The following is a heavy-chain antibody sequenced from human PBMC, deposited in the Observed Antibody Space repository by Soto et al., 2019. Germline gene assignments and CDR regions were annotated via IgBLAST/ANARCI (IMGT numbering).Heavy chain of an antibody. D-gene: IGHD5-18*01. J-gene: IGHJ6*02. CDR2: IYYSGST. Sequence: PSETLSLTCTVSGGSISSSSYYWGWIRQPPGKGLEWIGSIYYSGSTYYNPSLKSRVTISVDTSKNQFSLKLSSVTAADTAVYYCARLLVDTAMAGDYYYYGMDVWGQGTTVT. CDR1: GGSISSSSYY. CDR3: ARLLVDTAMAGDYYYYGMDV. V-gene: IGHV4-39*01.